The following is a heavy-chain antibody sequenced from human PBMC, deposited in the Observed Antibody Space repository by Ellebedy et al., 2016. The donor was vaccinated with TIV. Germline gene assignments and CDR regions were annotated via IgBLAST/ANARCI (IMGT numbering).Heavy chain of an antibody. CDR3: ARQEYSSSWYYGKGGMDV. V-gene: IGHV5-51*01. D-gene: IGHD6-13*01. CDR1: GYSFTSYW. Sequence: GESLKISCKGSGYSFTSYWIGWVRQMPGKGLEWMGIIYPGDSDTRYSPSFQGQVTISADKSISTAYLQWSSLKASDTAMYYCARQEYSSSWYYGKGGMDVWGQGTTVTVSS. J-gene: IGHJ6*02. CDR2: IYPGDSDT.